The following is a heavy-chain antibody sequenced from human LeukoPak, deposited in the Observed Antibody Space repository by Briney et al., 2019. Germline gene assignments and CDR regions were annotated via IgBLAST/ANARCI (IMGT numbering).Heavy chain of an antibody. D-gene: IGHD6-6*01. CDR1: GGSISSRPYY. Sequence: SETLSLTCTVSGGSISSRPYYWGWVRQPPGKGLEWIGTISYSGTTYYNPSLKSRVTISLDTSKNQFSLKLSSVTAADTAIYYCARDFSSSSTVYYYYYMDVWGKGTTVTVSS. V-gene: IGHV4-39*07. CDR2: ISYSGTT. J-gene: IGHJ6*03. CDR3: ARDFSSSSTVYYYYYMDV.